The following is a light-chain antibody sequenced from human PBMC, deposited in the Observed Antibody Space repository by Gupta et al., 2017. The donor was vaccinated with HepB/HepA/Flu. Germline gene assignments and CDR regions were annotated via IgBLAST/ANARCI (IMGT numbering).Light chain of an antibody. CDR3: GTWDSSLSVEV. V-gene: IGLV1-51*01. CDR2: DSN. Sequence: QSVLTQPPSVSAAPGQKVTIFCSGSTSNIGNDSVYWYQQFPGTAPRLRIYDSNQRPSGIPDRFSASKSGTSATLGITGLQTGDEAEYYCGTWDSSLSVEVFGGGTKLTVL. CDR1: TSNIGNDS. J-gene: IGLJ2*01.